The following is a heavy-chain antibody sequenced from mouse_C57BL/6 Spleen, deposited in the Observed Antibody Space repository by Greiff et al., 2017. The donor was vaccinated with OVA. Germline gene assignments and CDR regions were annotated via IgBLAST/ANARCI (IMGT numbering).Heavy chain of an antibody. CDR3: AGTGGTLAY. J-gene: IGHJ3*01. V-gene: IGHV1-64*01. CDR2: IHPNSGST. Sequence: LQESGAELVKPGASVKLSCKASGYTFTSYWIHWVKQRPGQGLDWIGMIHPNSGSTNYNEKFKSKATLTVDKSSSTVYMQLSSLTSEDSAVYYCAGTGGTLAYWGQGTLVTVSA. D-gene: IGHD4-1*01. CDR1: GYTFTSYW.